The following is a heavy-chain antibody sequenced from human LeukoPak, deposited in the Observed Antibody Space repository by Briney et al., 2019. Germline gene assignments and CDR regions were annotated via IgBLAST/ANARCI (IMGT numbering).Heavy chain of an antibody. J-gene: IGHJ3*02. CDR3: VRENYSSGRAPVFDI. CDR1: GFTFSTYV. CDR2: IGTPGGI. V-gene: IGHV3-13*01. D-gene: IGHD6-19*01. Sequence: GGSLRLSCVASGFTFSTYVMHLVRQPPGEGLEWVSVIGTPGGIQYLDSVKGRFTISRENARNSLYLQMNSLTVGDTAIYYCVRENYSSGRAPVFDIWGQGTTVTVSS.